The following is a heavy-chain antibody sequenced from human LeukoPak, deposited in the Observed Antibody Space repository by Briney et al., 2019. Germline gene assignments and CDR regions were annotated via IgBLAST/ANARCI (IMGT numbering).Heavy chain of an antibody. CDR2: IYYSGST. CDR1: GYSISSGYY. J-gene: IGHJ3*02. CDR3: ARVGSDAFDI. Sequence: SETLSLTCTVSGYSISSGYYWSWIRQPPGKGLEWIGYIYYSGSTNYNPSLKSRVTISVDTSKNQFSLKLSSVTAADTAVYYCARVGSDAFDIWGQGTMVTVSS. D-gene: IGHD3-10*01. V-gene: IGHV4-61*01.